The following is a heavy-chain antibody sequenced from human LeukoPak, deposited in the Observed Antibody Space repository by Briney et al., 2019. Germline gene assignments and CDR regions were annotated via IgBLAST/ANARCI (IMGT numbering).Heavy chain of an antibody. J-gene: IGHJ4*02. V-gene: IGHV3-53*04. CDR3: ARVRLGSGWSLFDF. D-gene: IGHD6-19*01. CDR2: IYSGGST. CDR1: GFTVSSNY. Sequence: PGGSLRLSCAASGFTVSSNYMSWVRQAPWKGLEWVSVIYSGGSTYYADSVKGRFTISRHISQNTLYLQMNSLRAEDTAVYYCARVRLGSGWSLFDFWGQGTLVTVSS.